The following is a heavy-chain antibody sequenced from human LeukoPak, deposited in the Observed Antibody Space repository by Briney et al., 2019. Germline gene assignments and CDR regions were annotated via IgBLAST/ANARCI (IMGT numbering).Heavy chain of an antibody. D-gene: IGHD3-22*01. CDR3: ARDLISYYDSSGYSH. V-gene: IGHV3-21*01. J-gene: IGHJ4*02. CDR2: ISSSSSYI. Sequence: GGSLRLSCAASGFTFSRYSMNWVRQAPGKGLEWVSSISSSSSYIYYADSVKGRFTISRDNAKNSLYLQMNSLRAEDTAVYYCARDLISYYDSSGYSHWGQGTLVTVSS. CDR1: GFTFSRYS.